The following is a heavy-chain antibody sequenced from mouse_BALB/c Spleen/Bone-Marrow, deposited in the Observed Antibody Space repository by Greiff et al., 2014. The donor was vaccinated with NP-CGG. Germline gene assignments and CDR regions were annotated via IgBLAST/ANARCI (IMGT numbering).Heavy chain of an antibody. CDR3: ARSGYYGSSYYFDY. D-gene: IGHD1-1*01. CDR2: INPGSGGT. V-gene: IGHV1-54*01. J-gene: IGHJ2*01. Sequence: QVQLKESGAELVRPGTSVKVSCKASGYAFTNYLIEGVKQRPGQGLEWIGVINPGSGGTNYNEKFKGKATLTADKSSSTAYMQLSSLTSDDSAVYFCARSGYYGSSYYFDYWGQGTTLTVSS. CDR1: GYAFTNYL.